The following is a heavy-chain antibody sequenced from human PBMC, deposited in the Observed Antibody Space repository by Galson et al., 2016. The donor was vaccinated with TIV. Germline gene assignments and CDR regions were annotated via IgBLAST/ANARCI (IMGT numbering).Heavy chain of an antibody. V-gene: IGHV3-20*01. CDR1: GFTFDAYD. D-gene: IGHD2-21*02. CDR3: ARLRSCGGDCYYFDY. CDR2: INWNGGST. J-gene: IGHJ4*02. Sequence: SLRLSCAASGFTFDAYDMNWVRQAPGKGLEWVSGINWNGGSTGYADSVKGRFTFSRDNAKNSLYLQMNSLRAEDTALYHCARLRSCGGDCYYFDYWGQGTLVTVSS.